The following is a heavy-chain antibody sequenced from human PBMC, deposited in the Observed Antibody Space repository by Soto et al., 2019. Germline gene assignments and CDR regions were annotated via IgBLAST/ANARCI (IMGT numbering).Heavy chain of an antibody. D-gene: IGHD3-3*01. CDR2: INPSGGST. J-gene: IGHJ6*02. Sequence: QVQLVQSGAEVKKPGASVKVSCKASGYTFTSYYMHWVRQAPGQGLEWMGIINPSGGSTSYAQKFQSRATMTRATSTSTVYMELSSLRSEDTAMYYCARVWGGYYLNGMCVWGQGTTVAVSS. V-gene: IGHV1-46*01. CDR1: GYTFTSYY. CDR3: ARVWGGYYLNGMCV.